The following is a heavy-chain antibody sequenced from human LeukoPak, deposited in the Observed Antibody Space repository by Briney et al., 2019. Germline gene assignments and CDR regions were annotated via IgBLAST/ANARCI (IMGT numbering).Heavy chain of an antibody. Sequence: GGSLRLSLAGSGFTFSNAWLNRVRQGPGKGLEWGGRIKSKTDGGTTDYAPPVKRRSTISRNDSKNTLYLQMSSLKPEDTAVDYCTTRIFHWGEGTLVTVSS. V-gene: IGHV3-15*01. CDR1: GFTFSNAW. J-gene: IGHJ4*02. CDR3: TTRIFH. D-gene: IGHD2/OR15-2a*01. CDR2: IKSKTDGGTT.